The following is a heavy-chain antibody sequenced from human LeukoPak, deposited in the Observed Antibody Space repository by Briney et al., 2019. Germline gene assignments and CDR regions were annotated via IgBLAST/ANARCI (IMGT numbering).Heavy chain of an antibody. CDR1: GGTFSSYA. Sequence: SVKVSCKASGGTFSSYAISWVRQAPGQGLEWMGRIIPMLGTANYAQKFQARVTITADKSTSTAYMELSSLRSEDTAVYYCARDGRIYSSSWYGYYFDYWGQGTLVTVSS. CDR2: IIPMLGTA. CDR3: ARDGRIYSSSWYGYYFDY. J-gene: IGHJ4*02. V-gene: IGHV1-69*04. D-gene: IGHD6-13*01.